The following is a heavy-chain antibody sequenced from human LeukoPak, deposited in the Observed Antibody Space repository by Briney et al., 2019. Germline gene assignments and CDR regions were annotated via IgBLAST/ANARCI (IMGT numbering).Heavy chain of an antibody. V-gene: IGHV4-59*08. D-gene: IGHD3-3*01. J-gene: IGHJ4*02. Sequence: SETLSLTCAVYGGSFSGYYWSWIRQPPGKGLEWIGYIYYSGSTNYNPSLKSRVTISVDTSKNQFSLKLSTVTAADTAVYYCASQYYDFWSGYYTHSFVYWGQGTLVTVSS. CDR3: ASQYYDFWSGYYTHSFVY. CDR2: IYYSGST. CDR1: GGSFSGYY.